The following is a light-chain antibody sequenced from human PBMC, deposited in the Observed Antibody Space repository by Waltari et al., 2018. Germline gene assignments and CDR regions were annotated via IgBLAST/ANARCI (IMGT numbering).Light chain of an antibody. CDR3: SSFAGSNNVL. Sequence: QSALTQPPSASGSPGQSVTFSCTGTSSDVGAFHYASWYQQHPGKAPKLMIYDVSKRPSGVPDRFSGSKSGNTASLTVSGLQAEDEADYYCSSFAGSNNVLFGGGTKLTVL. J-gene: IGLJ2*01. CDR2: DVS. V-gene: IGLV2-8*01. CDR1: SSDVGAFHY.